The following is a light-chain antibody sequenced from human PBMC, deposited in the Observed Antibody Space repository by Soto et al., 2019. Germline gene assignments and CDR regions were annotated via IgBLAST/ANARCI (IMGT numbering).Light chain of an antibody. V-gene: IGKV3-15*01. CDR1: QSVSNK. CDR3: QQYNNWPPEYT. CDR2: GAS. Sequence: EIVMTQSPATLSVSPGERVTLSCRASQSVSNKLAWYQQKPGQAPRLLFYGASSRATGIPARFSGSGSGTEFTLTISSLQSEDFAVYYCQQYNNWPPEYTFGQGTKLEI. J-gene: IGKJ2*01.